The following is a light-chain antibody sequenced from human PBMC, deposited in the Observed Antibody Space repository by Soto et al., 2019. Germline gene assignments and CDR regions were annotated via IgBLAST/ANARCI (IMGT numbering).Light chain of an antibody. J-gene: IGLJ3*02. CDR3: SSYAGSNILV. CDR2: EVT. CDR1: TSDVGGSNY. V-gene: IGLV2-8*01. Sequence: QSALTQPPSASGSPGQSVTISCTGTTSDVGGSNYVSWYQQHPGKVPKLMIYEVTMRPSGVPDRFSGSKSGNTASLTVSGLQAEDEADYYCSSYAGSNILVFGGGTKFTVL.